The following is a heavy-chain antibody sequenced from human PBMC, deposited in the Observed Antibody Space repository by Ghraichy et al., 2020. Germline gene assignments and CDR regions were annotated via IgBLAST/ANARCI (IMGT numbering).Heavy chain of an antibody. D-gene: IGHD5-18*01. V-gene: IGHV3-7*04. CDR2: IKQDGSGV. Sequence: GGSLRLSCAASGFTFNTYYMTWVRQAPGKGLEWVANIKQDGSGVDYVDSVKGRFTISRDNAKDSVYLQMSSLRAEDTAVYFCGRGGYIYGSNPVDYWRQGTQVTVSS. J-gene: IGHJ4*02. CDR1: GFTFNTYY. CDR3: GRGGYIYGSNPVDY.